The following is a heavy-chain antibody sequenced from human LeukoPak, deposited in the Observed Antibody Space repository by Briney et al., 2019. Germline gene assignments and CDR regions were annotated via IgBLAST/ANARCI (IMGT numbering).Heavy chain of an antibody. CDR1: GGSISSSNW. CDR3: ARDAHYDFSFDT. Sequence: PSGTLSLTCAVSGGSISSSNWWSWVRQPPGKGLEWIGEIYHSGSTNYNPFLKSRVTMSVDTSKNQFSLKLSSVTAADTAVYYCARDAHYDFSFDTWGQGTMVTVSS. J-gene: IGHJ3*02. V-gene: IGHV4-4*02. CDR2: IYHSGST. D-gene: IGHD3-3*01.